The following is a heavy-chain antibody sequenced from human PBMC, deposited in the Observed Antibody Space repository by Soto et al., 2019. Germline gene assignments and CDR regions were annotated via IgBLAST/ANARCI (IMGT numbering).Heavy chain of an antibody. CDR2: IIPIFGTA. Sequence: QVQLVQSGAEVKKPGSSVKVSCKASGGTFSSYAISWVRQAPGQGLEWMGGIIPIFGTANYAQKFQGRVTITADESTSTAYMEISSLRYEDTAVYYCASPSYYYYGSGNYRGEYYYYGMDVWGQGTTVTVSS. J-gene: IGHJ6*02. D-gene: IGHD3-10*01. CDR1: GGTFSSYA. CDR3: ASPSYYYYGSGNYRGEYYYYGMDV. V-gene: IGHV1-69*12.